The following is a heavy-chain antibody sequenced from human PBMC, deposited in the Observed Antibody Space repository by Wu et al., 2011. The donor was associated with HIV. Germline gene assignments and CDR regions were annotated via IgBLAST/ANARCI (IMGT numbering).Heavy chain of an antibody. CDR2: INPSGGRT. J-gene: IGHJ6*03. Sequence: QVQLVQSGAEVKKPGASVRVSCKASGNTFTNYFLHWVRQAPGQGLEWMGMINPSGGRTTYAQKFQGRVTMTRDTSTSTVYMELSTLRSEDTAVYYCAREWGAAAGIPEDYFYHYMDVWGTGTTVTVSS. D-gene: IGHD6-13*01. V-gene: IGHV1-46*01. CDR1: GNTFTNYF. CDR3: AREWGAAAGIPEDYFYHYMDV.